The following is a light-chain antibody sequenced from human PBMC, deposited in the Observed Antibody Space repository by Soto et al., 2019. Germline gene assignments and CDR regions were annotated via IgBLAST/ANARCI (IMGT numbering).Light chain of an antibody. CDR1: QSVSNN. CDR3: QQSNLFT. CDR2: GAS. J-gene: IGKJ3*01. Sequence: EMVLTQSPATLSVSPGESVTLFCGASQSVSNNLAWYQQKPGQAPRLLIYGASARATGVPARFSGSGSGTEFTLTISSLQSEDFAVYFCQQSNLFTFGPGTKVEIK. V-gene: IGKV3-15*01.